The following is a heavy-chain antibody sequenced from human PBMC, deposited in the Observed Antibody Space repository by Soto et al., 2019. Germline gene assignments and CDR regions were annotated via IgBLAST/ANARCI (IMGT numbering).Heavy chain of an antibody. V-gene: IGHV1-18*01. D-gene: IGHD3-10*01. J-gene: IGHJ4*02. Sequence: QVQLVQSGAEVKKPGASVKVSCKASGYTFTSYGISWVRQAAVQGLEWMGWISAYNGNTNYAQKLQGRVTMTTDTATIRAYMELRSLRSDDTTVYYCARETMVRGVIPGPVDYWGQGTLVTVSS. CDR1: GYTFTSYG. CDR3: ARETMVRGVIPGPVDY. CDR2: ISAYNGNT.